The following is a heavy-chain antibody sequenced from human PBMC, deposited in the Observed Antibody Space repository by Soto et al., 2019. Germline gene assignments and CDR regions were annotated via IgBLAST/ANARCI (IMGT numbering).Heavy chain of an antibody. D-gene: IGHD3-22*01. V-gene: IGHV4-59*01. CDR1: GGSISTYY. CDR3: ARDDRAHTKSPAPDH. J-gene: IGHJ4*02. Sequence: SETLSLTCTVSGGSISTYYWNWIRQPPGKGLESIGYIYYSGSANYSPSLKSRVTISVDTSKNEFSLKLSSVTAADTAIYYCARDDRAHTKSPAPDHWGQGTLVTVSS. CDR2: IYYSGSA.